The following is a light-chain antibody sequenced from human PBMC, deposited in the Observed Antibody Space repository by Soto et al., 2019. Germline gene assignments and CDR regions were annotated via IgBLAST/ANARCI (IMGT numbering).Light chain of an antibody. Sequence: EIVLTQSPGTLSLSPGERATLSCRASQSVSSSYLAWYQQKPGQAPRLLIYGASSMATGIPDRFSGSGSGTDFTLPISRLEPEDFAVYYCQQYGSSPYTFRQGTKLEIK. J-gene: IGKJ2*01. V-gene: IGKV3-20*01. CDR3: QQYGSSPYT. CDR2: GAS. CDR1: QSVSSSY.